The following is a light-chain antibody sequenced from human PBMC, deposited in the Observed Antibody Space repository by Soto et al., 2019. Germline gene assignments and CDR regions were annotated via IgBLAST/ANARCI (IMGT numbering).Light chain of an antibody. J-gene: IGLJ3*02. CDR3: QSYDSSLSGVV. CDR1: SSNIGAGND. Sequence: QSVLTQPPSVSGAPGQRVTIPCTGSSSNIGAGNDVPWYEQLPGTAPKLLIYGNNNRPSGVPDRLSGSKSGTSASLAITGLQAEDEADYYCQSYDSSLSGVVFGGGTKLTVL. V-gene: IGLV1-40*01. CDR2: GNN.